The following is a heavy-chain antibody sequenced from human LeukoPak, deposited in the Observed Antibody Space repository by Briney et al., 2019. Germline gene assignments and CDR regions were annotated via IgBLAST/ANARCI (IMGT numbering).Heavy chain of an antibody. D-gene: IGHD2-21*02. Sequence: PGGSLRLSCAASGFTFSKVWMSWVRQAPGKGLEWLAFISYDGSSEYYADSVKGRFTISRDNSKNTLSLQMNSLRAEDTAAYYCARASGATYCGGDCSLYWYFDLWGRGTLVTVSS. CDR3: ARASGATYCGGDCSLYWYFDL. CDR1: GFTFSKVW. CDR2: ISYDGSSE. V-gene: IGHV3-30-3*01. J-gene: IGHJ2*01.